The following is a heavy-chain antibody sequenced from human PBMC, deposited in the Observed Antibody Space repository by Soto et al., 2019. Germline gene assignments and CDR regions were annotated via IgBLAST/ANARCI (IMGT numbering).Heavy chain of an antibody. Sequence: SETLSLTCAVYGGSFSGHSWTWIRQSPGKGLEWIGDINHSGRVNYSPSLKSRVTISLDTSKNQFSLTLSAVTAADTAMYYCSTRAYDTNGYYRFDPWGQGTLVTVPS. CDR1: GGSFSGHS. CDR2: INHSGRV. CDR3: STRAYDTNGYYRFDP. D-gene: IGHD3-22*01. V-gene: IGHV4-34*01. J-gene: IGHJ5*01.